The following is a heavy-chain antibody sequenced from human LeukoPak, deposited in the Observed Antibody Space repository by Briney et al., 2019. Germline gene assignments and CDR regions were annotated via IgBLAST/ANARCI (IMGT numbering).Heavy chain of an antibody. Sequence: ASVKVSCKASGYTFTSYGISWVRQSPGQGLEWMGWVSAYNGNTNYTQKLQGRVTMTTDTSTSTAYMELRSLRSDDTAVYYCARDLQIAAAGTLGSDYWGQGTLVTVSS. D-gene: IGHD6-13*01. CDR2: VSAYNGNT. V-gene: IGHV1-18*01. J-gene: IGHJ4*02. CDR1: GYTFTSYG. CDR3: ARDLQIAAAGTLGSDY.